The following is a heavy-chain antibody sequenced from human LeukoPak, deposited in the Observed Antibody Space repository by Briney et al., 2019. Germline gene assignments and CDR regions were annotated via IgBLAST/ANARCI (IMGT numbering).Heavy chain of an antibody. CDR3: ARDVWELLSYYMDV. D-gene: IGHD1-26*01. CDR2: IYHSGST. Sequence: SETLSLTCTVSGYSISSGYYWGWSRPPPGKGLEWIGSIYHSGSTYYNPSLKSRVTISVDTSKNQFSLKLSSVTAADTAVYYCARDVWELLSYYMDVWGKGTTVTVSS. CDR1: GYSISSGYY. J-gene: IGHJ6*03. V-gene: IGHV4-38-2*02.